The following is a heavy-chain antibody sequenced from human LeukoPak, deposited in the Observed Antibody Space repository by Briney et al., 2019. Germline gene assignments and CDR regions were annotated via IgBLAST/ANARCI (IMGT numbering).Heavy chain of an antibody. CDR1: GGSFSGYY. V-gene: IGHV4-34*01. Sequence: SETLSLTCAVYGGSFSGYYWSWIRQPPGKGLEWIGEINHSGSTNYNPSLKSRVTISVDTSKNQFSLKLSSMTAADTAMYYCASGYCSGGSCYRSPGYWGQGTLVTVSS. D-gene: IGHD2-15*01. J-gene: IGHJ4*02. CDR3: ASGYCSGGSCYRSPGY. CDR2: INHSGST.